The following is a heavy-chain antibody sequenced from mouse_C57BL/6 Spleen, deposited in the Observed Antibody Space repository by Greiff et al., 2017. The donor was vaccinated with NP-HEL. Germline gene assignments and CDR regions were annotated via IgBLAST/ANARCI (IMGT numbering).Heavy chain of an antibody. Sequence: VKLQESGPELVKPGASVKISCKASGYAFSSSWMNWVKQRPGKGLEWIGRIYPGDGDTNYNGKFKGKATLTADKSSSTAYMQLSSLTSEDSAVYFCARGQGSFDYWGQGTTLTVSS. V-gene: IGHV1-82*01. CDR3: ARGQGSFDY. J-gene: IGHJ2*01. CDR1: GYAFSSSW. D-gene: IGHD1-1*01. CDR2: IYPGDGDT.